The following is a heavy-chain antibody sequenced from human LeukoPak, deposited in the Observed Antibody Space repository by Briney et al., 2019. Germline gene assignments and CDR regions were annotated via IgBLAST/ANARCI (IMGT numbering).Heavy chain of an antibody. D-gene: IGHD6-19*01. Sequence: GGSLRLSCAASGFTFSSYAMSWVRQAPGKGLEWVSAISGSGGSTYYADSVKGRFTISRDNSKNTLYLQMNSLRAEDTAVYYCAKDRRKDSSGWYWYGGPDYWGQGTLVTVSS. J-gene: IGHJ4*02. V-gene: IGHV3-23*01. CDR2: ISGSGGST. CDR3: AKDRRKDSSGWYWYGGPDY. CDR1: GFTFSSYA.